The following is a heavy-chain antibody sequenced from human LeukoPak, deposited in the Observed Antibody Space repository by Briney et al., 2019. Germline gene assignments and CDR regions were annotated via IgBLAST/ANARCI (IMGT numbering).Heavy chain of an antibody. J-gene: IGHJ4*02. CDR3: ARVTGYVMEDYFDY. V-gene: IGHV3-7*03. CDR2: IKQDGSDK. Sequence: PGGSLRLSCAASGFTFNNYYMSWVRQAPGKGLEWVANIKQDGSDKYYVDSVKGRFTISRDNAKNSLYLQMNSLRAEDTAVYYCARVTGYVMEDYFDYWGQGTLVTVSS. D-gene: IGHD6-13*01. CDR1: GFTFNNYY.